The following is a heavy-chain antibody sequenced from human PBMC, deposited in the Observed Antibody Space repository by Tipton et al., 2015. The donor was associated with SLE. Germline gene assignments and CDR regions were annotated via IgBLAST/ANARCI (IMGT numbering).Heavy chain of an antibody. J-gene: IGHJ4*02. CDR1: RYSISSGYF. D-gene: IGHD1-20*01. CDR2: VYYTGTT. V-gene: IGHV4-38-2*02. Sequence: TLSLTCTVSRYSISSGYFWGWIRQPPGKGLDWIGSVYYTGTTFYNPSLESRVTVSLDTSRNRFSLRLRSVTAADTAMYFCAGHLGAHNWNYWGQGTLVTVSS. CDR3: AGHLGAHNWNY.